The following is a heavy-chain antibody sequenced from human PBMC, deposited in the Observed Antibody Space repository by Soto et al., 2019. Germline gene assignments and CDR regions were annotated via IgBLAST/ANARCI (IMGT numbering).Heavy chain of an antibody. CDR3: ARDAAVPGETDRFDY. D-gene: IGHD6-19*01. CDR1: GDSISSNVW. J-gene: IGHJ4*02. CDR2: VYHNGLT. V-gene: IGHV4-4*02. Sequence: VQLQESGPGLVKPSGTLSLTCVVSGDSISSNVWWSWVRQPPGKGLEWIGEVYHNGLTNYNSSLRSRVTMSVDTSKNQFSLKLTSVTAADTAIYYCARDAAVPGETDRFDYWGQGILVTVSS.